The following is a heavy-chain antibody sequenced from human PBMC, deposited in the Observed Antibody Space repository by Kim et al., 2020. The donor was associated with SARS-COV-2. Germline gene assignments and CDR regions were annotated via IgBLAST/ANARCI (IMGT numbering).Heavy chain of an antibody. J-gene: IGHJ4*02. V-gene: IGHV4-59*01. CDR3: ARVASDVLRFFDD. D-gene: IGHD3-3*01. Sequence: SNTTHKVRVTISVDTAKNQFSLKLSSVTAADTAVYYCARVASDVLRFFDDWGQGTLVTVSS.